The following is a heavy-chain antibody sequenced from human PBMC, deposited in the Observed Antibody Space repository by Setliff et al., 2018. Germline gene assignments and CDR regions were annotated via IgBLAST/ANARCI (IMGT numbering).Heavy chain of an antibody. V-gene: IGHV4-4*07. D-gene: IGHD3-16*01. CDR3: SRQLGD. CDR1: GDSISNYY. Sequence: PSETLSLTCTVSGDSISNYYWNWIRQPAGKGLEWIGRIYVTESTNYNPSLKSRVTISLDTSNNQFSLKVSSVTAADTAVYYCSRQLGDWGQGTPVTVSS. CDR2: IYVTEST. J-gene: IGHJ4*02.